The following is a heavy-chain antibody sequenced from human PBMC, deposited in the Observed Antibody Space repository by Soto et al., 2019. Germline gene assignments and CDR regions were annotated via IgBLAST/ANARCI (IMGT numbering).Heavy chain of an antibody. CDR3: ARDTAGLSY. CDR2: ISNDGRST. J-gene: IGHJ4*02. Sequence: EVQLVESGGGLVQPGGSLRLSCAASGLTFSNFRMHWVRQAPGKGLVWVALISNDGRSTNHADSVKGRFTISRDNAKSTLYLQLNSLRAEDTAVYCCARDTAGLSYWGQGTLVTVSS. V-gene: IGHV3-74*01. D-gene: IGHD2-21*02. CDR1: GLTFSNFR.